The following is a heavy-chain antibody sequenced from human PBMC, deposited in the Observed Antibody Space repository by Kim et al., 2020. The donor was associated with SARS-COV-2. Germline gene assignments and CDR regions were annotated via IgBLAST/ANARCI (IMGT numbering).Heavy chain of an antibody. CDR1: GGSISSYY. Sequence: SETLSLTCTVSGGSISSYYWSWIRQPPGKGLEWIGYIYYSGSTNYNPSLKSRVTISVDTSKNQFSLKLSSVTAADTAVYYCARVAGCGGDCYGFDPWGQGTLVTVSS. CDR2: IYYSGST. V-gene: IGHV4-59*13. CDR3: ARVAGCGGDCYGFDP. J-gene: IGHJ5*02. D-gene: IGHD2-21*02.